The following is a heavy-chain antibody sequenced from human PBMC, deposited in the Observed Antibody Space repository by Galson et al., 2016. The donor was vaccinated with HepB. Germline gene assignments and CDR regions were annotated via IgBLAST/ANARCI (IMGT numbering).Heavy chain of an antibody. CDR3: AHRHPRVGNDLDV. D-gene: IGHD1-26*01. V-gene: IGHV2-5*01. CDR2: VYWNDDK. Sequence: PALVKPTQTLTLTCTFSGFSLSTSGVGVGWIRQPPGKALEWLALVYWNDDKRYRPSLESRLTITKDTSKNQVVLTMTNVDPVDTATYFCAHRHPRVGNDLDVWGQGTTVTVSS. J-gene: IGHJ6*02. CDR1: GFSLSTSGVG.